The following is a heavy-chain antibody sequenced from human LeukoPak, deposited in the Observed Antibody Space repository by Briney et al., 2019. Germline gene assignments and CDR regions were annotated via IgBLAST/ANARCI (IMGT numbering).Heavy chain of an antibody. V-gene: IGHV4-30-2*01. CDR3: ARLEGASGSYYY. CDR1: GGSMTSGTYS. Sequence: PSETLSLTCAVSGGSMTSGTYSWNWIRLPPGKGLEWIGYIYYSGSTYYNPSLTSRITISIDRSQNQFSLNLSSVTAADTAIYYCARLEGASGSYYYWGQGILVTVSS. J-gene: IGHJ4*02. D-gene: IGHD3-10*01. CDR2: IYYSGST.